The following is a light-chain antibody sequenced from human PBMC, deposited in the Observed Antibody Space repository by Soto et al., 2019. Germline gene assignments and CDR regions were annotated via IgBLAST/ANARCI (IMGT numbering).Light chain of an antibody. CDR1: QTISTW. Sequence: DIQMTPSPSPLSASVGYSFTPTCRASQTISTWLAWYQQKPGKAPKLLIYDVSTLGSGVPSRFSGSGSGTDFTLTISSLQPDESATYDCQQYNTFWTCGQGTKGDIK. CDR2: DVS. V-gene: IGKV1-5*01. CDR3: QQYNTFWT. J-gene: IGKJ1*01.